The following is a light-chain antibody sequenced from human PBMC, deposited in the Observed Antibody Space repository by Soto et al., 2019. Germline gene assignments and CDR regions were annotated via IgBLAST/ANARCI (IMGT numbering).Light chain of an antibody. Sequence: DIVLTQSPATLSLSPGERATLSCRASQSVSSFLAWYQQKPGQAPRLLIYDASNRATGIPARFSGSGSGTDFTLTISSLEPEDFAVYYCQQRSNWLLTFGGGTKV. CDR1: QSVSSF. J-gene: IGKJ4*01. CDR3: QQRSNWLLT. V-gene: IGKV3-11*01. CDR2: DAS.